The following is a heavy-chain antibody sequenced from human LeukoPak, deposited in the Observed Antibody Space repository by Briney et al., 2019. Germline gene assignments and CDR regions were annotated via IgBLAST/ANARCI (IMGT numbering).Heavy chain of an antibody. CDR2: IHASGST. CDR1: GDSISAYY. CDR3: ARGMSAAYDYNWFDS. D-gene: IGHD5-12*01. Sequence: SETLSLTCTVSGDSISAYYWSWIRQPAGRGLEWIGRIHASGSTRYSPSLKSRVTMSVDTSKNQFSLKLTSVTAADTALYFCARGMSAAYDYNWFDSWGQGTLVTVSS. J-gene: IGHJ5*01. V-gene: IGHV4-4*07.